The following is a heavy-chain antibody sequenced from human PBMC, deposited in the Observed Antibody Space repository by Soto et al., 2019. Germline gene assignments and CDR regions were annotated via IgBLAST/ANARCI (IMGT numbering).Heavy chain of an antibody. J-gene: IGHJ4*02. Sequence: GGSLRLSCAASGFTFSSYSMNWVRQAPGKGLEWVSSISSSSSYIYYADSVKGRFTISRDNAKNSLYLQMNSLRAEDTAVYYCASSYDILTDPFDYWGQGTLVTVSS. D-gene: IGHD3-9*01. CDR1: GFTFSSYS. CDR2: ISSSSSYI. V-gene: IGHV3-21*01. CDR3: ASSYDILTDPFDY.